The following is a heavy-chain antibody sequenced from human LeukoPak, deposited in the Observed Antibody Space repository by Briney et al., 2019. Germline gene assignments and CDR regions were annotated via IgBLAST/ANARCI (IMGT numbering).Heavy chain of an antibody. D-gene: IGHD3-10*01. CDR3: AKDRDIILMGHGMDV. J-gene: IGHJ6*02. CDR2: IGGRAGST. CDR1: GFTFTSFA. Sequence: QSGGSLRLSCAASGFTFTSFAMTWVRQAPGKGLEWVSTIGGRAGSTDYADSVKGRFTISRDNSKNTLYLQMNNLRTEDTAVYYCAKDRDIILMGHGMDVWGQGATVTVSS. V-gene: IGHV3-23*01.